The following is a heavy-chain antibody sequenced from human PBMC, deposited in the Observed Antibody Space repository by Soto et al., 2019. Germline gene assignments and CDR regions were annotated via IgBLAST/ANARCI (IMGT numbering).Heavy chain of an antibody. CDR3: ARDLRYYGSGSSDY. D-gene: IGHD3-10*01. Sequence: SETLSLTCAVSGGSISSSNWWSWVRQPPGKGLEWIGEIYHSGSTNYNPSLKSRVTISVDKSKNQFSLKLSSVTAADTAVYYCARDLRYYGSGSSDYWGQGTLVTVSS. CDR2: IYHSGST. J-gene: IGHJ4*02. CDR1: GGSISSSNW. V-gene: IGHV4-4*02.